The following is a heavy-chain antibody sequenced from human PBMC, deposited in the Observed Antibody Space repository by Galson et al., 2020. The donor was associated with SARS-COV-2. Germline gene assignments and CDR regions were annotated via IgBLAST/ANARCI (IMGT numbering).Heavy chain of an antibody. CDR3: ARDPIRREYYGDYGLGFDY. Sequence: KYYADSVKGRFTISRDNSKNTLYLQMNSLRAEDTAVYYCARDPIRREYYGDYGLGFDYWGQGTLVTVSS. D-gene: IGHD4-17*01. CDR2: K. V-gene: IGHV3-30*01. J-gene: IGHJ4*02.